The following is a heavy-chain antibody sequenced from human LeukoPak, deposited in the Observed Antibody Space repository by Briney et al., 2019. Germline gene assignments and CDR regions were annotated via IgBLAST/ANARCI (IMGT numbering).Heavy chain of an antibody. CDR1: GYTFTSYY. V-gene: IGHV1-46*01. J-gene: IGHJ2*01. Sequence: GASVKVSCKASGYTFTSYYMHWVRQAPGQGLEWMGIINPSGGSTSYAQKFRGRVTMTRDTSTSTVYMELSSLRSEDTAVYYCATAATSIAAPGHWYFDLWGRGTLVTVPS. CDR3: ATAATSIAAPGHWYFDL. CDR2: INPSGGST. D-gene: IGHD6-6*01.